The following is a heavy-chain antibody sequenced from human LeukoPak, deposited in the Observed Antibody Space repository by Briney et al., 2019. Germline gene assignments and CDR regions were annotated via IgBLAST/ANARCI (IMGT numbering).Heavy chain of an antibody. CDR3: TSGGYCTSTSCYGVY. CDR1: GFTFSGSA. CDR2: IRSKTNSYAT. V-gene: IGHV3-73*01. J-gene: IGHJ4*02. Sequence: PGGSLRLSCAASGFTFSGSAMHWVRQASGKGLDWVGRIRSKTNSYATAYAAPVKGRFTISRDDSKNTAYLQMNSLKTEDTGVYYCTSGGYCTSTSCYGVYWGQGTLVTVSS. D-gene: IGHD2-2*01.